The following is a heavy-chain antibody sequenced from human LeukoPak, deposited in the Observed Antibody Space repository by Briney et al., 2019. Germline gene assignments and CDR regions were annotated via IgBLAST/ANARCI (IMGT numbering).Heavy chain of an antibody. J-gene: IGHJ3*02. V-gene: IGHV3-23*01. Sequence: GGSLRLSCTASGFTFRSYAMTWVRQAPGKGLEWVSAISGSGGSTYYADSVKGRFTISRDNSKNTLYLQMNSLRAEDTAVYYCAKDCPICGHPDAFDIWGQGTMVTVSS. D-gene: IGHD2-21*01. CDR3: AKDCPICGHPDAFDI. CDR1: GFTFRSYA. CDR2: ISGSGGST.